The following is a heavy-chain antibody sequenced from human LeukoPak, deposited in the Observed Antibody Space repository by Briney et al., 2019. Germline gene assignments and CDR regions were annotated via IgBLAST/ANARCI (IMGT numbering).Heavy chain of an antibody. Sequence: PSETLSLTCTVSGGSISSYYWSWIRQPPGKGLEWIGYIYYSGSTYYNPSLKSRVTISVDTSKNQFSLKLSSVTAADTAVYYCARAPRELLLNWFDPWGQGTLVTVSS. D-gene: IGHD2-15*01. CDR2: IYYSGST. J-gene: IGHJ5*02. V-gene: IGHV4-59*08. CDR1: GGSISSYY. CDR3: ARAPRELLLNWFDP.